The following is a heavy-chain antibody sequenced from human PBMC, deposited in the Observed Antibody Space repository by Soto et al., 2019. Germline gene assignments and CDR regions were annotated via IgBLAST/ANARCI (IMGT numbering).Heavy chain of an antibody. V-gene: IGHV4-34*01. D-gene: IGHD6-19*01. CDR1: GGSFSGYY. J-gene: IGHJ6*02. CDR3: ARWSGGSSGWYRLRYYYYGMDV. Sequence: ETLSLTCAVYGGSFSGYYWSWIRQPPGKGLEWIGEINHSGSTNYNPSLKSRATISVDTSKNQLSLKLSSVTAADTAVYYCARWSGGSSGWYRLRYYYYGMDVWGQGTTVTVSS. CDR2: INHSGST.